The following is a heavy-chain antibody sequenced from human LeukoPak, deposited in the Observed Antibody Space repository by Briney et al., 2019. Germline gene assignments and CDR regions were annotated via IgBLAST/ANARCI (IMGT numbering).Heavy chain of an antibody. Sequence: GGSLRLSCAASGFTFSSYAMHRVRQAPGKGLEWVAVISYDGSNKYYADSVKGRFTISRDNSKNTLYLQMNSLRAEDTAVYYCARSGCSGGSCYYYYGMDVWGQGTTVTVSS. CDR3: ARSGCSGGSCYYYYGMDV. CDR2: ISYDGSNK. D-gene: IGHD2-15*01. CDR1: GFTFSSYA. J-gene: IGHJ6*02. V-gene: IGHV3-30-3*01.